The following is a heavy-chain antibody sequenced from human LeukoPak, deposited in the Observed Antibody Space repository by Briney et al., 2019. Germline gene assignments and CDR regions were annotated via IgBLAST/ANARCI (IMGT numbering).Heavy chain of an antibody. J-gene: IGHJ4*02. V-gene: IGHV3-33*01. CDR3: VLAIDY. CDR1: GFTFSSYG. CDR2: IWYDGSNQ. Sequence: PGGSLRLSCAASGFTFSSYGMHWVRQAPGKGLEWVAVIWYDGSNQYYADSVKGRFTISRDNSKNTVYLQMNSLRAEDTAVYYCVLAIDYWGQGTLVTVSS. D-gene: IGHD3-3*01.